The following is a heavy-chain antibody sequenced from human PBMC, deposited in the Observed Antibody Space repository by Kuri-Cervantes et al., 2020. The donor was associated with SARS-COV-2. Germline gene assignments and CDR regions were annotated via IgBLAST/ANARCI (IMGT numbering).Heavy chain of an antibody. Sequence: GESLKISCAASGLTFSSYSMNWVRQAPGKGLEWVSSISSSSSYIYYADSVKGRFTISRDNAKNSLYLQMNSLRAEDTAVYYCARSDEIAAAEYYYYGMDVWGQGTTVTVSS. D-gene: IGHD6-13*01. CDR1: GLTFSSYS. CDR3: ARSDEIAAAEYYYYGMDV. V-gene: IGHV3-21*01. J-gene: IGHJ6*02. CDR2: ISSSSSYI.